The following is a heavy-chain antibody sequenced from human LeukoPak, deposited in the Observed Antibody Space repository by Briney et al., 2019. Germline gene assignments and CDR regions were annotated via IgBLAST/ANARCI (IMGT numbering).Heavy chain of an antibody. Sequence: PSETLSLTCAVYGGSFSGYYWSWIRQPPGKGLEWIGEINHSGSTNYNPSLKSRVTISVDTSKNQFSLKLSSVTAADTAVYYCARENKKNYFDYWGQGTLVTVSS. J-gene: IGHJ4*02. CDR3: ARENKKNYFDY. D-gene: IGHD1/OR15-1a*01. CDR1: GGSFSGYY. CDR2: INHSGST. V-gene: IGHV4-34*01.